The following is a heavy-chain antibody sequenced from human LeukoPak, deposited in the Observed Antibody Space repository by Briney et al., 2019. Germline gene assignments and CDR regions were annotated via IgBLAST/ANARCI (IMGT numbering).Heavy chain of an antibody. CDR1: GGSFSGYY. V-gene: IGHV4-34*01. CDR3: ARGPRMTRTYYYYYGMDV. D-gene: IGHD2-15*01. CDR2: INHSGST. Sequence: SETLSLTCAVYGGSFSGYYWSWIRQPPGKRLEWIGEINHSGSTNYNPALKSRVTISVDTSKNQFSLKLSSVTAADTAVYYCARGPRMTRTYYYYYGMDVWGQGTTVTVSS. J-gene: IGHJ6*02.